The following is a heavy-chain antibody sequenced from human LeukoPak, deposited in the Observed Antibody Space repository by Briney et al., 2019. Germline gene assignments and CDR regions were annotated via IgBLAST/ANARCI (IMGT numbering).Heavy chain of an antibody. V-gene: IGHV3-74*01. D-gene: IGHD3-16*01. CDR3: ATDDYRGLGY. J-gene: IGHJ4*02. CDR2: IIQDGSET. CDR1: GITFRNYW. Sequence: GGSLRLSCATSGITFRNYWMHWVRQAPGKGLVWVSHIIQDGSETFYADSVKGRFTISRGNAKNTVYLQMNSLRAEDTAVYYCATDDYRGLGYWGQGTLVTVSS.